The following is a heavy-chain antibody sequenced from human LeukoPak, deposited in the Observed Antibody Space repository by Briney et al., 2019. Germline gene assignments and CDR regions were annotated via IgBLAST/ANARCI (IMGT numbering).Heavy chain of an antibody. D-gene: IGHD6-6*01. CDR3: ARERVENQQLVGGNY. J-gene: IGHJ4*02. CDR1: GLTVSSNY. Sequence: PGGSLRLSCAASGLTVSSNYMSWVRQAPGKGLEWVSVIYSGGSTYYADSVKGRFTISRDNSKNTLYLQMNSLRAEDTAVYYCARERVENQQLVGGNYWGQETLVTVSS. V-gene: IGHV3-66*01. CDR2: IYSGGST.